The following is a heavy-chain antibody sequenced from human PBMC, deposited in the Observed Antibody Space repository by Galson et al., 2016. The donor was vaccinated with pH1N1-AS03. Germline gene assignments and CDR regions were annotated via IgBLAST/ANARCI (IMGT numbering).Heavy chain of an antibody. CDR1: GGTFATFA. Sequence: SVKVFCKASGGTFATFAVSWVRQARGQGLEWMGGIIPLSGTTNYAQKFQGRLTITADDSTGTASMELSSLTSDDTAVYYCARDRYRDTSTDFYESAYWGQGTLVTVSS. D-gene: IGHD2/OR15-2a*01. CDR3: ARDRYRDTSTDFYESAY. V-gene: IGHV1-69*13. J-gene: IGHJ4*02. CDR2: IIPLSGTT.